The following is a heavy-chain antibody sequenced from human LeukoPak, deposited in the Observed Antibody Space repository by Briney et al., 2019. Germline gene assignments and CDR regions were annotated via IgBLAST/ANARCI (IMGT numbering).Heavy chain of an antibody. Sequence: GGSLRLSCAASGFTFSSYGMHWVRQAPGKGLEWVAVIWYDGSNKCYADSVKGRFTISRDNSKNTLYLQMNSLRAEDTAVYYCARGRELRYFDSLQPWGQGTLVTVSS. CDR2: IWYDGSNK. V-gene: IGHV3-33*01. D-gene: IGHD3-9*01. CDR1: GFTFSSYG. J-gene: IGHJ5*02. CDR3: ARGRELRYFDSLQP.